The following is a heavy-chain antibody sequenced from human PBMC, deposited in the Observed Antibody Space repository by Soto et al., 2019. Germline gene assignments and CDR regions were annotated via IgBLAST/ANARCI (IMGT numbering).Heavy chain of an antibody. Sequence: GGSLRLSCTASGFTFSSSGLHWVRQAPGKGLEWVAVISFDGSIKYYADSVKGRFTISRDNSKNTLYLQMNSLGVDDTAVYYCANAGWLYDPPNDYWGQGTRVTVSS. CDR3: ANAGWLYDPPNDY. CDR1: GFTFSSSG. D-gene: IGHD2-8*01. J-gene: IGHJ4*02. CDR2: ISFDGSIK. V-gene: IGHV3-30*18.